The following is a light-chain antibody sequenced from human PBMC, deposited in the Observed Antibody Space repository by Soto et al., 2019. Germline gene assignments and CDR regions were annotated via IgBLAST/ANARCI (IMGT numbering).Light chain of an antibody. CDR2: DVS. V-gene: IGLV2-14*01. CDR1: SSDVGGYSY. Sequence: QSVLTQPASVSGSPGQSITISCTGTSSDVGGYSYVSWYQQHPGKAPKFMIYDVSNRPSGVSNRFSGSKSGSTASLTISGLQAEDEADYYCCSYTTSNTRQIVLGTGTKVTVL. J-gene: IGLJ1*01. CDR3: CSYTTSNTRQIV.